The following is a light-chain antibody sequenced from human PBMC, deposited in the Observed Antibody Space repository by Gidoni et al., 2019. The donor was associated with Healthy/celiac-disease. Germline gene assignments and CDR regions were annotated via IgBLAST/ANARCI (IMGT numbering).Light chain of an antibody. Sequence: DIQMTQSPSSLSASVGDRVTITCQANQDISNYLNWYQQKPGKAPKLLIYDASNLETGVPSRCSGSGYGTDFTLTISRLQPEDIATYYCQKYDNLPPYTFGQGTKLEIK. CDR3: QKYDNLPPYT. V-gene: IGKV1-33*01. J-gene: IGKJ2*01. CDR1: QDISNY. CDR2: DAS.